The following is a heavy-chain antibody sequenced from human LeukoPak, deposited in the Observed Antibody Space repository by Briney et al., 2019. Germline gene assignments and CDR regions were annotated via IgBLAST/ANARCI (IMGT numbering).Heavy chain of an antibody. Sequence: SETLSLTCAVYGGSFSNYYWSWIRQPPGKGLEWIGEINHSGSTNYNPSLKSRVTISVDTSKNQFSLNLRSVTAADTAVYYCARGQGYCSGGSCYSSKYYYYGMDVWGQGTTVTVSS. J-gene: IGHJ6*02. D-gene: IGHD2-15*01. V-gene: IGHV4-34*01. CDR2: INHSGST. CDR3: ARGQGYCSGGSCYSSKYYYYGMDV. CDR1: GGSFSNYY.